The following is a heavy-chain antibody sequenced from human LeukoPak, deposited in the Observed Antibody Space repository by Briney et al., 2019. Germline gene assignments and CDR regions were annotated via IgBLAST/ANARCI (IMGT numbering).Heavy chain of an antibody. J-gene: IGHJ4*02. V-gene: IGHV3-30*18. CDR3: AKDRSPHYAAYYFDY. CDR2: ISYDGSNK. D-gene: IGHD2-2*01. Sequence: HPGGSLRLSCAASGFTFSSYGMHWVRQAPGKGLEWVAVISYDGSNKYYADSVKGRFTISRDNSKNTLYLQMNSLRAEDTAVYYCAKDRSPHYAAYYFDYWGQGTLVTVSS. CDR1: GFTFSSYG.